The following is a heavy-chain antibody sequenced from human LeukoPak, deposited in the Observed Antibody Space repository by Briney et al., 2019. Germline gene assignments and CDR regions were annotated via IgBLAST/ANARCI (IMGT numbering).Heavy chain of an antibody. CDR3: ARCHSGWYYFQH. V-gene: IGHV1-69*01. J-gene: IGHJ1*01. CDR2: IIPIFGTA. CDR1: GGTFSSYA. Sequence: GSSVKVSCKASGGTFSSYAISWVRQAPGQGLEWMGGIIPIFGTANYAQKFQGRVTITADESTSTAYMELSSLRSEDTAVYYCARCHSGWYYFQHWGQGTPVTVSS. D-gene: IGHD6-19*01.